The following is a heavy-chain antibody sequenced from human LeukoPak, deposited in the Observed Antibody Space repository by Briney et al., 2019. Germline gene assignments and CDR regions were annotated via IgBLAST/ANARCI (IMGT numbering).Heavy chain of an antibody. D-gene: IGHD3-10*01. CDR2: ISTSGGST. CDR1: GFTFSSYG. Sequence: GGSLRLSCAASGFTFSSYGMSWVRQAPGKGLEWVSTISTSGGSTYYADSVKGRLTISRDNSKNTLYLQMNSLRAEDTAVYYCAKGSGSDAFDIWGQGTMVIVSS. V-gene: IGHV3-23*01. J-gene: IGHJ3*02. CDR3: AKGSGSDAFDI.